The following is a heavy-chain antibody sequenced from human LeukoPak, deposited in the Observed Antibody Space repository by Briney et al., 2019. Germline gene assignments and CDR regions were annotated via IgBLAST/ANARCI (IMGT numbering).Heavy chain of an antibody. V-gene: IGHV4-34*01. CDR3: ARRRKDLYWFDP. CDR2: INHSGST. Sequence: SETLSLTCAVYGGSFSGYYWSRIRQPPGKGLEWIGEINHSGSTDYNPSLKSRVTISVDSSKNQFSLKLSSVTAADTAVYYCARRRKDLYWFDPWGQGTLVTVSS. J-gene: IGHJ5*02. CDR1: GGSFSGYY.